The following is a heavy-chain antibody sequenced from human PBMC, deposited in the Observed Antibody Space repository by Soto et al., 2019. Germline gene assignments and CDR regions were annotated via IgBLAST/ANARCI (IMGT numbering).Heavy chain of an antibody. CDR2: INPSGGST. D-gene: IGHD6-6*01. Sequence: ASVKVSCKASGYTFTSYYMHWVRQAPGQGLEWMGIINPSGGSTSYAQKFQGRVTMTRDTSTSTVYMELSSLRSEDTAVYYCAREPIRLEYSSSSVYYYYGMDVWGQGTTVTVSS. V-gene: IGHV1-46*01. CDR3: AREPIRLEYSSSSVYYYYGMDV. J-gene: IGHJ6*02. CDR1: GYTFTSYY.